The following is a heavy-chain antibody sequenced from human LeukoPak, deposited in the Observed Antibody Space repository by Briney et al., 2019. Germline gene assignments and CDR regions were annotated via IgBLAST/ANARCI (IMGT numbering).Heavy chain of an antibody. CDR1: GSILTRYW. Sequence: PGESLKISGKCSGSILTRYWISWVRQMPGKGLEWMGRIDPSDSYTNYSPSFQGHVTISADKSISTAYLQWSSLKASDTAMYSCAKLASSGWYVNYYYYGMDVWGQGTTVTVSS. CDR2: IDPSDSYT. D-gene: IGHD6-19*01. CDR3: AKLASSGWYVNYYYYGMDV. V-gene: IGHV5-10-1*01. J-gene: IGHJ6*02.